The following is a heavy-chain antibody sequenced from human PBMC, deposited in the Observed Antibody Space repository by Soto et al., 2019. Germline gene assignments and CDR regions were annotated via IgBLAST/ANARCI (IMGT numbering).Heavy chain of an antibody. CDR2: IYYSGIS. J-gene: IGHJ6*02. CDR3: ARNGYTYGMDV. Sequence: PSETLSLTCTVSGGPTSSGGFYWSWIRQHPGKGLEWIGYIYYSGISYYNPSLKSRVSISLDTSRNQFSMTLNSVTAADTAVYYCARNGYTYGMDVWGQGATVTVSS. CDR1: GGPTSSGGFY. D-gene: IGHD5-18*01. V-gene: IGHV4-31*03.